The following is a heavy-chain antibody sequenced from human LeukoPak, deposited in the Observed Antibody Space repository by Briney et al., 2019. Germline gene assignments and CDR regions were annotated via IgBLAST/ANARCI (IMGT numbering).Heavy chain of an antibody. CDR2: IYYSGST. D-gene: IGHD3-9*01. CDR1: GGSISSGGYY. J-gene: IGHJ4*02. CDR3: ARGRGSYYDILTGYYSLYCFDY. Sequence: PSETLSLTCTVSGGSISSGGYYWSWIRQHPGKGLEWIGYIYYSGSTYYNPSLKSRVTISVDTSKNQFSLKLSSVTAADTAVYCCARGRGSYYDILTGYYSLYCFDYWGQGTQVTVSS. V-gene: IGHV4-31*03.